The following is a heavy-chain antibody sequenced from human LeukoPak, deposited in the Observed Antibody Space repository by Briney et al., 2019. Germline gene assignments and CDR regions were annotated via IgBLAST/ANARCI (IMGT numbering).Heavy chain of an antibody. V-gene: IGHV1-2*02. D-gene: IGHD3-22*01. CDR3: ARATYYYDSSGYYKY. Sequence: ASVKVSCTASGYTFTGYYMYWVRQAPGQGLEWVGWINPNSGGTNYAQKFQGRVTMTRDTSISTAYMEVSRLRSDDTAVYYCARATYYYDSSGYYKYWGQGTLVTVSS. CDR2: INPNSGGT. CDR1: GYTFTGYY. J-gene: IGHJ4*02.